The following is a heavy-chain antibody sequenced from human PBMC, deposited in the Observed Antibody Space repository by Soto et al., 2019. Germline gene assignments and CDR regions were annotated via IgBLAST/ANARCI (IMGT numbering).Heavy chain of an antibody. D-gene: IGHD6-19*01. V-gene: IGHV3-66*01. J-gene: IGHJ3*02. CDR1: GFTVSSNY. Sequence: GGSLRLSCAASGFTVSSNYMSWVRQAPGKGLEWVSVIYSGGSTYYADSVKGRFTISRDNSKNTLYLQMNSLRAEDTAVYYCARDQSDWAVAGTKDAFDIWGQGTMVTVSS. CDR3: ARDQSDWAVAGTKDAFDI. CDR2: IYSGGST.